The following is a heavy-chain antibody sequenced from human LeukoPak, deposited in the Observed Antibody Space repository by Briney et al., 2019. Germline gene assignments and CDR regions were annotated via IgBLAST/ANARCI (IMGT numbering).Heavy chain of an antibody. CDR1: GFTVSSNY. D-gene: IGHD2-2*01. J-gene: IGHJ5*02. V-gene: IGHV3-66*01. CDR3: ARSASYCSSTSCHRWFDP. CDR2: IYSGSST. Sequence: GGSLRLSCAASGFTVSSNYMSWVRQAPGKGLEWVSVIYSGSSTYYADSVKGRFTISRDNSKNTLYLQMNSLRAEDTAVYYCARSASYCSSTSCHRWFDPWGQGTLVTVSS.